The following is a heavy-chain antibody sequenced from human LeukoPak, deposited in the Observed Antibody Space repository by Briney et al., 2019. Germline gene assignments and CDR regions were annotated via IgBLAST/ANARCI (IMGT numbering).Heavy chain of an antibody. CDR3: TSAPLHYYGSGNAGY. V-gene: IGHV3-49*04. CDR1: GFTFGDYA. Sequence: PGGSLRLSCTASGFTFGDYAMNWVRQAPGRGLEWVGLIRSKAYGGKTEYAASVKGRFTISRDDSKSIAHLQMNSLKTEDTAVYYCTSAPLHYYGSGNAGYWGQGTLVTVSS. D-gene: IGHD3-10*01. J-gene: IGHJ4*02. CDR2: IRSKAYGGKT.